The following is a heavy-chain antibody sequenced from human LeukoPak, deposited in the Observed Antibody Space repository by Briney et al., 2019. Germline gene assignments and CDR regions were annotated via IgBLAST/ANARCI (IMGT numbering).Heavy chain of an antibody. CDR1: GGSISSDYY. V-gene: IGHV4-30-4*01. J-gene: IGHJ4*02. Sequence: TSETLSLTCTVSGGSISSDYYWSWIRQSPGKGLEWIGYVYYTGITDYNPSLKSRVTISVDTSKNQFSLKLSSVTAADTAVYYCARGPYCSGGSCYLRPPGYWGQGTLVTVSS. CDR3: ARGPYCSGGSCYLRPPGY. CDR2: VYYTGIT. D-gene: IGHD2-15*01.